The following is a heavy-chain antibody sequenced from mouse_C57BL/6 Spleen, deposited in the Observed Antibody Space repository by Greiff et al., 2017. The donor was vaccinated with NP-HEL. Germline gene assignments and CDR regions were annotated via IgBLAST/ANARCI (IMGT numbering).Heavy chain of an antibody. CDR3: ARNGDGSTLWYFDV. Sequence: VQLKESGPELVKPGASVKISCKASGYSFTDYNMNWVKQSNGKSLEWIGVINPNYGTTSYNQKFKGKATLTVDQSSSTAYMQLNSLTSEDSAVYYCARNGDGSTLWYFDVWGTGTTVTVSS. J-gene: IGHJ1*03. CDR2: INPNYGTT. CDR1: GYSFTDYN. V-gene: IGHV1-39*01. D-gene: IGHD1-1*01.